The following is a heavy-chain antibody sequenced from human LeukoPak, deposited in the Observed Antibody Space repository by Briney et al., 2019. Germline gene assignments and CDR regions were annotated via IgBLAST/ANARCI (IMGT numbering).Heavy chain of an antibody. V-gene: IGHV4-38-2*02. J-gene: IGHJ2*01. CDR3: ASGFDYYTSSGYLSNWYFDL. CDR1: GYSISIAFY. Sequence: SETLSLTCTVSGYSISIAFYWGWIRQPPGKGLEWIGSISHSGSTYYNPSLKSRFTTSVDTSKNQFSLKLSSVTAADTAVYYCASGFDYYTSSGYLSNWYFDLWGRGTLVTVSS. D-gene: IGHD3-22*01. CDR2: ISHSGST.